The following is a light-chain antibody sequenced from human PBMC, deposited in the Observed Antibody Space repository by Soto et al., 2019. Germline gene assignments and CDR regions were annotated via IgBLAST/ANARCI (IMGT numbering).Light chain of an antibody. CDR3: DSYTSSSTDV. CDR2: EVY. V-gene: IGLV2-14*03. CDR1: SSDVGGYEY. J-gene: IGLJ1*01. Sequence: QSALTQPASVSGSPGQSITISCTGTSSDVGGYEYVASNQQHPGKAPKLMIYEVYNRPSGRPNRFSGSKSANTASLTISGIQAEEEADYYCDSYTSSSTDVFGTGTKVTVL.